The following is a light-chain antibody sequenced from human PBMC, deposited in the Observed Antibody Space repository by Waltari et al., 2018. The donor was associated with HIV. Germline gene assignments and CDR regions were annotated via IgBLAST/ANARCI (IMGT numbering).Light chain of an antibody. Sequence: QLVLTQSPSASASLGASTTLTCTMNIGHRNYAIAWNQQHPGKGPRFLLRLNTNGSLTKGDGIPDRFSGSSSGAERSLTISNLQSEDEADYYCQAWGTGIRGVFGGGTKLTVL. CDR1: IGHRNYA. V-gene: IGLV4-69*01. CDR3: QAWGTGIRGV. J-gene: IGLJ3*02. CDR2: LNTNGSL.